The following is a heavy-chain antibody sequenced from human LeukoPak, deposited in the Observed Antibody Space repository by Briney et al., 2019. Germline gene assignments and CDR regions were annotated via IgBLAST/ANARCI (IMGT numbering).Heavy chain of an antibody. J-gene: IGHJ4*02. CDR2: ISAYNGNT. CDR3: ARERRIVGAHDY. Sequence: ASVKVSCKASGYTFTSYGISWVRQAPGQGLEWMGWISAYNGNTNYAQKLQGRVTMTTDTSTSTAYMELRSLRSDDTAAYYCARERRIVGAHDYWGQGTLVTVSS. D-gene: IGHD1-26*01. V-gene: IGHV1-18*01. CDR1: GYTFTSYG.